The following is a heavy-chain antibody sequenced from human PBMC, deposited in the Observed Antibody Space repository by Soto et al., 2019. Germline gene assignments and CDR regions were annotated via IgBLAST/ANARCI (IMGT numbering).Heavy chain of an antibody. D-gene: IGHD3-9*01. CDR2: ISGSGGST. V-gene: IGHV3-23*01. J-gene: IGHJ6*02. CDR3: AQEHVRGLTGYYYYYYGMDV. Sequence: GGSLRLSCAASGFTFSSYAMSWVRQAPGKGLEWVSAISGSGGSTYYADSVKGRFTISRDNSKNTLYLQMNSLRAGDTAVCYCAQEHVRGLTGYYYYYYGMDVWGQGTTVTVSS. CDR1: GFTFSSYA.